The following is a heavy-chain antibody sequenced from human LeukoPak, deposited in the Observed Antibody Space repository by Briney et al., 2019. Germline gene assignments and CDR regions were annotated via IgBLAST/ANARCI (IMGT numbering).Heavy chain of an antibody. CDR2: ISYDGSNK. CDR3: ARLPSRGSTTVTTEGY. D-gene: IGHD4-17*01. Sequence: GGSLRLSCAASGFTFSSYAMHWVRQAPGKGLEWVAVISYDGSNKYYADSVKGRFTISRDNSKNTLYLQMNSLRAEDTAVYYCARLPSRGSTTVTTEGYWGPGTLVTVSS. V-gene: IGHV3-30-3*01. J-gene: IGHJ4*02. CDR1: GFTFSSYA.